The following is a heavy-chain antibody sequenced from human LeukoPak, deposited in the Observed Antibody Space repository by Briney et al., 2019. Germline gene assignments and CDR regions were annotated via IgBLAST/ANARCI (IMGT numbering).Heavy chain of an antibody. Sequence: SETLSLTCTVSGGSISGSSYYWGWIRQPPGKGLEWIGSIYYSGSTYYNPSLKSRVTISVDTSKNQFSLQLNSVTPEDTAVYYCARGSSGSRVSLFEYWGQGTLVTVSS. J-gene: IGHJ4*02. V-gene: IGHV4-39*01. CDR2: IYYSGST. D-gene: IGHD3-22*01. CDR3: ARGSSGSRVSLFEY. CDR1: GGSISGSSYY.